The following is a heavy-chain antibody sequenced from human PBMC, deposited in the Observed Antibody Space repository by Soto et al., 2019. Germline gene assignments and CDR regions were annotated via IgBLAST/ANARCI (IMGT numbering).Heavy chain of an antibody. J-gene: IGHJ5*02. Sequence: PSETLSLTCAVYGGSFSGYYWSWVRQPPGKGLEWIGEINHSGSTNYNPSLKSRVTISVDTSKNQFSLKLSSVTAADTAVYYCARGRITMIVVAIPNWFDPWGQGNLVTVSS. CDR2: INHSGST. V-gene: IGHV4-34*01. CDR1: GGSFSGYY. CDR3: ARGRITMIVVAIPNWFDP. D-gene: IGHD3-22*01.